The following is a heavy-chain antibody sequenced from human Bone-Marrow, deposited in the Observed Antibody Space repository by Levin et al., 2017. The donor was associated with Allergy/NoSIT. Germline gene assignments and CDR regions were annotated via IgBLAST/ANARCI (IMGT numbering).Heavy chain of an antibody. CDR1: GLTFRSYA. J-gene: IGHJ4*02. Sequence: AGGSLRLSCIVSGLTFRSYAMHWVRQTPGKGLEWVSFISYDGSIKEYADSVKGRFTFSRDNSKNTLDLQMNSVRVEGTGVYFCASGGAWNNHGSALDYWGQGPLVTVSS. D-gene: IGHD1/OR15-1a*01. CDR3: ASGGAWNNHGSALDY. V-gene: IGHV3-30*04. CDR2: ISYDGSIK.